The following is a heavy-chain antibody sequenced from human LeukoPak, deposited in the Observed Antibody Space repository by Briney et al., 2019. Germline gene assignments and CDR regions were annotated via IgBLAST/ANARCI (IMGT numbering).Heavy chain of an antibody. CDR2: INSDGSST. V-gene: IGHV3-74*01. D-gene: IGHD3/OR15-3a*01. Sequence: QPGGSLRLSCAASGFTFSSYWMHWVRQAPGKGLVWVSRINSDGSSTSYADSVKGRFTISRDNAKNTLYLQMNSLRAEDTAVYYCAKTPFGLDDRIYYYYYYMDVWGKGTTVTVSS. J-gene: IGHJ6*03. CDR1: GFTFSSYW. CDR3: AKTPFGLDDRIYYYYYYMDV.